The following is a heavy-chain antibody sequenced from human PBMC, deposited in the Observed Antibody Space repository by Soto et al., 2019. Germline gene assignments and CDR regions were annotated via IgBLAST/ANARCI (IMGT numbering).Heavy chain of an antibody. CDR1: GDSLSGYA. CDR3: ARKLEASVRHVEWFSYKWFDP. CDR2: ITFRRVT. Sequence: PSETLSLTCDVHGDSLSGYAWSWIRQPPGKGLEWIGEITFRRVTNYHPSLKSRVSMSVDTSKNRISLNMSSVTAADTALYFCARKLEASVRHVEWFSYKWFDPWGPGTLVTVSS. V-gene: IGHV4-34*01. J-gene: IGHJ5*02. D-gene: IGHD3-9*01.